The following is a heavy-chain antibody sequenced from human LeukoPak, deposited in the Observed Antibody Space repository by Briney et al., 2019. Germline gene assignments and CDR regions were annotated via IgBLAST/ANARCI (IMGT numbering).Heavy chain of an antibody. Sequence: GGSLRLSCAASGFTFNSYSMNWFRQAPGKGLEWVSGINWNGGSTGYADSVKGRFTISRGNAKNSLYLQMNSLRAEDTALYYCARGSGSYLDYWGQGTLVTVSS. CDR1: GFTFNSYS. CDR2: INWNGGST. V-gene: IGHV3-20*04. D-gene: IGHD1-26*01. J-gene: IGHJ4*02. CDR3: ARGSGSYLDY.